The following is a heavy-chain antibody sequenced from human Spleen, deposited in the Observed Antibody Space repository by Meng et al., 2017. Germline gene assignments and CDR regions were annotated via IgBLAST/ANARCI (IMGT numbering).Heavy chain of an antibody. D-gene: IGHD6-13*01. CDR2: INTDGRGT. V-gene: IGHV3-74*01. CDR3: ARVLTAAAKDF. J-gene: IGHJ4*02. CDR1: GFTFSSYW. Sequence: GESLKISCAASGFTFSSYWMHWVRQVPGKGLEWVSRINTDGRGTNYADSVKGRFTISRDDAKNTMSLHMNSLRVDDTALYYCARVLTAAAKDFWGQGTMVTVSS.